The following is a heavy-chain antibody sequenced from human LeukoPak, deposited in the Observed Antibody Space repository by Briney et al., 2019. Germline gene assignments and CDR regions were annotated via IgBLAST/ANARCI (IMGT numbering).Heavy chain of an antibody. D-gene: IGHD2-21*02. CDR1: GGSFSGYY. Sequence: NPSETLSLTCAVYGGSFSGYYWSWIRQPPGKGLEWIGEINHSGSTNYNPSLKSRVTISVDTSKNQFSLKLSSVTAADTAVYYCARVYCGGDCYSPYYFDYWGQGTLVTVSS. V-gene: IGHV4-34*01. CDR3: ARVYCGGDCYSPYYFDY. J-gene: IGHJ4*02. CDR2: INHSGST.